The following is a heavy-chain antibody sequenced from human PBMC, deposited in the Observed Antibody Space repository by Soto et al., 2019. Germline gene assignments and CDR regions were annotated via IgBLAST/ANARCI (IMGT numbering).Heavy chain of an antibody. CDR1: GFTFNYYW. Sequence: EVQLVESEGGLVQRGGSLRLSCAASGFTFNYYWMHWVRQAPGQGLVWVAHIQSDGSRTTYADSVKGRFTISRDNAKNTMYLQLISLRAEDTAVYYCARGDLGGFDLWGQGTTVTVSS. D-gene: IGHD2-21*02. V-gene: IGHV3-74*01. CDR3: ARGDLGGFDL. J-gene: IGHJ3*01. CDR2: IQSDGSRT.